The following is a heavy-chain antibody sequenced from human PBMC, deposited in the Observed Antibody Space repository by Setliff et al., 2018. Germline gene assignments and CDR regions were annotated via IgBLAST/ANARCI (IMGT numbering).Heavy chain of an antibody. CDR3: VKTGIGYDYFDH. V-gene: IGHV3-23*01. D-gene: IGHD5-12*01. J-gene: IGHJ4*02. CDR1: GFTFSSDP. Sequence: GGSLRLSCAASGFTFSSDPMNWLRQAQGKGLEWVSTISGSGGNTYYADYVQGRFTISIDSFKNTVTLQMNSLRGEATALYYCVKTGIGYDYFDHCGQGTLVTVSS. CDR2: ISGSGGNT.